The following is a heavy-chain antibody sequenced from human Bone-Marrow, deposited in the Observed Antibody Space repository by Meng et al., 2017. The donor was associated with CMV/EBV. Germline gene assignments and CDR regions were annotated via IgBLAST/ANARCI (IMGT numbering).Heavy chain of an antibody. V-gene: IGHV4-39*07. CDR2: IYYSGST. CDR1: GGSISSSSYY. D-gene: IGHD3-10*01. Sequence: SETLSLTCTVSGGSISSSSYYWGWIRQSPGKGLEWIGNIYYSGSTYYQPSLKRRVTITVDTSKNQFSLKLSSVTAADTAIYYCARLTILRGLLHVRAFDIWGQGTMVTVSS. CDR3: ARLTILRGLLHVRAFDI. J-gene: IGHJ3*02.